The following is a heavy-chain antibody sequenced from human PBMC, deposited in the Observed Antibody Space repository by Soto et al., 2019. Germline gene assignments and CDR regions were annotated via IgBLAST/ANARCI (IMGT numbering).Heavy chain of an antibody. Sequence: VQLQQWGAGLLKPSETLSLTCAVYGGLISGYYWNWIRQPPGKGLEWIGEINQSGSINYNPSLKSRVTISVDTSKNQFSLNLSSVTAADTAVYYCARGWGRIFDYWGQGSLVTVSS. D-gene: IGHD7-27*01. J-gene: IGHJ4*02. CDR3: ARGWGRIFDY. CDR1: GGLISGYY. CDR2: INQSGSI. V-gene: IGHV4-34*01.